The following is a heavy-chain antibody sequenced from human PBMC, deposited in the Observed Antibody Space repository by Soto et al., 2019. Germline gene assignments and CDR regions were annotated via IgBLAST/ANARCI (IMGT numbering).Heavy chain of an antibody. CDR1: GDTFEDYD. V-gene: IGHV3-9*01. D-gene: IGHD1-26*01. CDR2: INWNSGSI. J-gene: IGHJ6*02. Sequence: SQRLCCAASGDTFEDYDMHGVGKGPGAGLEWVSGINWNSGSIGYTDSVKARFTISRDNAKNSLYLQMNSLRTEDTALYYCAKDVSGRGSFYYHFGMDVWGHGTTVTVSS. CDR3: AKDVSGRGSFYYHFGMDV.